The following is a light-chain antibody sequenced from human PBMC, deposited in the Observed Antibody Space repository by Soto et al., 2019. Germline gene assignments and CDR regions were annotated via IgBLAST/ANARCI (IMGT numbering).Light chain of an antibody. CDR3: QQYGSSRFT. CDR2: GAS. V-gene: IGKV3-20*01. J-gene: IGKJ3*01. CDR1: QSVSSSY. Sequence: EIVLTQSPGNLSLSPGERATLSCRDSQSVSSSYLAWYQQKPGQAPRLLIYGASSRATGIPDRFRGSGSGTDFTLTISRLEPEDFAVYYCQQYGSSRFTFGSGTKVDIK.